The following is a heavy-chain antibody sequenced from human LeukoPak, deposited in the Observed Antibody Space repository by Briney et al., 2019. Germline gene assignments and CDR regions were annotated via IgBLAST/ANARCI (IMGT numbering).Heavy chain of an antibody. V-gene: IGHV1-2*04. Sequence: ASVKVSCKASGYTFTGYYMHWVRQAPGQGLEWMGWINPNSGGTNYAQKFQGWVTMTRDTSISTAYMELSRLRSDDTAVYYCAGGVPNYYYYGMDVWGKGTTVTVSS. CDR1: GYTFTGYY. J-gene: IGHJ6*04. CDR2: INPNSGGT. D-gene: IGHD5/OR15-5a*01. CDR3: AGGVPNYYYYGMDV.